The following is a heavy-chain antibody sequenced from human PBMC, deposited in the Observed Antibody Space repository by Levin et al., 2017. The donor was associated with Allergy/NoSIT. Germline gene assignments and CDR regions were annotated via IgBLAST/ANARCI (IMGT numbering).Heavy chain of an antibody. Sequence: ASVKVSCKASGYTFTSYAMNWVRQAPGQGLEWMGWINTNTGNPTYAQGFTGRFVFSLDTSVSTAYLQISSLKAEDTAVYYCARGRRYYDILTGYSGPSNWFDPWGQGTLVTVSS. CDR3: ARGRRYYDILTGYSGPSNWFDP. V-gene: IGHV7-4-1*02. CDR2: INTNTGNP. D-gene: IGHD3-9*01. CDR1: GYTFTSYA. J-gene: IGHJ5*02.